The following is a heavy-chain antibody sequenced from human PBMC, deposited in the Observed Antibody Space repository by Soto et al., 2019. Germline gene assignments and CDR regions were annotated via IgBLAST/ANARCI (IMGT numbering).Heavy chain of an antibody. CDR1: GGSVSSGSYY. V-gene: IGHV4-61*01. CDR3: ARAVLYCISTSCYAYYYGMDV. CDR2: IYYSGST. D-gene: IGHD2-2*01. J-gene: IGHJ6*02. Sequence: SETLSLTCTVSGGSVSSGSYYWSWIRQPPGKGLEWIGYIYYSGSTNYNPSLKSRVTISVDTSKNQFSLKLSSVTAADTAVYYCARAVLYCISTSCYAYYYGMDVWGQGTTVTVSS.